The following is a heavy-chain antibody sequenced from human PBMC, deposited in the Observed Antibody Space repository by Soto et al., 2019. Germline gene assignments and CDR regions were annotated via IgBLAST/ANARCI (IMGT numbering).Heavy chain of an antibody. CDR3: ARDGRVGATGCMDV. J-gene: IGHJ6*02. CDR2: IIPIFGTA. CDR1: GGTFSSYA. V-gene: IGHV1-69*13. Sequence: ASVKVSCKASGGTFSSYAISWVRQAPGQGLEWMGGIIPIFGTANYAQKVQGRVTITADESTSTAYMELSSLRAEDTAVYYCARDGRVGATGCMDVWGQGTTVTVSS. D-gene: IGHD1-26*01.